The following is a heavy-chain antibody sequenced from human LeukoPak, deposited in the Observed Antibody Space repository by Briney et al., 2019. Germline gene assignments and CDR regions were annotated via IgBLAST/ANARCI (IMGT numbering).Heavy chain of an antibody. D-gene: IGHD1-26*01. CDR1: GYTFTGYY. V-gene: IGHV1-2*02. CDR2: INPNSGGT. J-gene: IGHJ3*02. CDR3: ARSDSGSYSGAFDI. Sequence: ASVKVSCKASGYTFTGYYMHWVRQAPGQGLEWMGWINPNSGGTNYAQKFQGRVTMTRDTSISTAYMELSRLRSDDTAVYYCARSDSGSYSGAFDIWGQGTMVTVSS.